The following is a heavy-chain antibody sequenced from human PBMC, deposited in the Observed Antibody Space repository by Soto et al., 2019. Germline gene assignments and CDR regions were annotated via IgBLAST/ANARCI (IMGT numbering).Heavy chain of an antibody. V-gene: IGHV1-69*02. CDR3: ARGRERYRGYDYLDAFDI. J-gene: IGHJ3*02. Sequence: SVKVSCKASGGTFSSYTISWVRQAPGQGLEWMGRIIPILGIANYAQKFQGRVTITADKSTSTAYMELSSLRSEDTAVYYCARGRERYRGYDYLDAFDIWGKGTMVTVSS. D-gene: IGHD5-12*01. CDR1: GGTFSSYT. CDR2: IIPILGIA.